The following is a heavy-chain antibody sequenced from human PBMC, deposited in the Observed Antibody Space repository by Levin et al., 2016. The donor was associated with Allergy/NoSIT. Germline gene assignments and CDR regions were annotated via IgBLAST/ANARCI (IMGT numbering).Heavy chain of an antibody. CDR2: IYYSGST. Sequence: SETLSLTCTVSGGSISSYYWSWIRQPPGKGLEWIGYIYYSGSTNYNPSLKSRVTISVDTSKNQFSLKLSSVTAADTAVYYCARDSLTRGIDYWGQGTLVTVSS. V-gene: IGHV4-59*01. J-gene: IGHJ4*02. CDR1: GGSISSYY. CDR3: ARDSLTRGIDY.